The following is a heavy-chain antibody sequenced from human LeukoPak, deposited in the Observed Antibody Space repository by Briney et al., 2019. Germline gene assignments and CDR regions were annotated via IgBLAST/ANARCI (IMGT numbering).Heavy chain of an antibody. Sequence: GGSLRLSCAASGFTFSSYAMSWVRQAPGKGLEWVSGISGSGGSTYYADSVKGRFTISRDNAKNSLYLQMNSLRAEDTALYYCARVNTGYYYYYMDVWGKGTTVTISS. CDR1: GFTFSSYA. CDR2: ISGSGGST. V-gene: IGHV3-23*01. CDR3: ARVNTGYYYYYMDV. D-gene: IGHD5-18*01. J-gene: IGHJ6*03.